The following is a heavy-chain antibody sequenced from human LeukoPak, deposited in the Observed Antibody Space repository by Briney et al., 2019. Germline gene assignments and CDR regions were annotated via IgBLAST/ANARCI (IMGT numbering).Heavy chain of an antibody. CDR1: GFTFSSYA. CDR2: ISGSGGST. J-gene: IGHJ4*02. Sequence: GGSLRLSCAASGFTFSSYAMSWVRQAPGKGLEWVSAISGSGGSTYYADSVKGRFTISRDNSKHTLYLQMNSLRAEDTAVYYCAKGKYYDILTGYKYYFDYWGQGTLVTVSS. D-gene: IGHD3-9*01. CDR3: AKGKYYDILTGYKYYFDY. V-gene: IGHV3-23*01.